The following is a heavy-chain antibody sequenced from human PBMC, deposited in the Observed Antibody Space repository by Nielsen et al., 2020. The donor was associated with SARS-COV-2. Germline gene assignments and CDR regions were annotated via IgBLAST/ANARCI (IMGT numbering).Heavy chain of an antibody. CDR3: ARNSGYTPDY. J-gene: IGHJ4*02. Sequence: GGSLRLSCAASGFTFSSYAMSWVRQAPGEGLEWVSAISGSGGSTYYADSVKGRFTISRDNSKNTLYLQMNSLRAEDTAVYYCARNSGYTPDYWGQGTLVTVSS. CDR2: ISGSGGST. D-gene: IGHD5-18*01. V-gene: IGHV3-23*01. CDR1: GFTFSSYA.